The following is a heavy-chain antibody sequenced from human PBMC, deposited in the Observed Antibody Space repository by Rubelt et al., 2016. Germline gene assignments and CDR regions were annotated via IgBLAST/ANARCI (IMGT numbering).Heavy chain of an antibody. Sequence: AMSWVRQAPGKGLEWVSAISGSGGSTYYADSVKGRFTISRDNSKNTLYLQMNSLRAEDTAVYYCAKDKTWELPSFDYWGQGTLVTVSS. V-gene: IGHV3-23*01. J-gene: IGHJ4*02. CDR2: ISGSGGST. D-gene: IGHD1-26*01. CDR3: AKDKTWELPSFDY. CDR1: A.